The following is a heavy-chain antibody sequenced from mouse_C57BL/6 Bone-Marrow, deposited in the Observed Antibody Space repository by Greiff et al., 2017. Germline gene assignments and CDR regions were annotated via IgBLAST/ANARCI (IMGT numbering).Heavy chain of an antibody. CDR2: IYPRSGNT. J-gene: IGHJ4*01. Sequence: VKLVESGAELARPGASVKLSCKASGYTFTSYGISWVKQRTGQGLEWIGEIYPRSGNTYYNEKFKGKATLTADKSSSTAYMELRSLTSEDSAVYFCARPLRSYAMDYWGQGTSVTVSS. D-gene: IGHD1-1*01. CDR3: ARPLRSYAMDY. V-gene: IGHV1-81*01. CDR1: GYTFTSYG.